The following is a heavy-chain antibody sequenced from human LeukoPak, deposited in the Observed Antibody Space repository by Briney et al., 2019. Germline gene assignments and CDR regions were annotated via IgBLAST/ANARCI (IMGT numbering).Heavy chain of an antibody. D-gene: IGHD2-2*01. CDR1: GGSLSSYY. CDR2: IYYSGST. V-gene: IGHV4-59*01. Sequence: SETLSLTCTVSGGSLSSYYWSWIRQPPGKGLEWIGYIYYSGSTNYNPSLKSRVTISVDTSKNQFSLKLSSVTAADTAVYYCARDCSSTSCYGVVGMDVWGKGTTVTVSS. J-gene: IGHJ6*04. CDR3: ARDCSSTSCYGVVGMDV.